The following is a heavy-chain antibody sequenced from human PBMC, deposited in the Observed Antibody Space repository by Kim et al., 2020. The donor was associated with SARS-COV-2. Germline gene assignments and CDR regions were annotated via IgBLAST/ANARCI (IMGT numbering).Heavy chain of an antibody. CDR1: GFTVSSNY. J-gene: IGHJ6*02. D-gene: IGHD5-18*01. CDR3: ARDGSTSYGWYYYGMDV. V-gene: IGHV3-53*04. CDR2: IYSGGST. Sequence: GGSLRLSCAASGFTVSSNYMSWVRQAPGKGLEWVSVIYSGGSTYYADSVKGRFTISRHNSKNTLYLQMNSLRAEDTAVYYCARDGSTSYGWYYYGMDVWGQGTTVTVSS.